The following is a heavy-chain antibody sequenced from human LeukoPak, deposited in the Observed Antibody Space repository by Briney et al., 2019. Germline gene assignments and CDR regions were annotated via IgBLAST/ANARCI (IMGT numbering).Heavy chain of an antibody. D-gene: IGHD3-9*01. CDR3: AKIRSLTGYFPPNWFDP. Sequence: GGSLRLSCAASGFTFSSYSMNWVRQAPGKGLEWVSAISGSGGSTYYADSVKGRFTISRDNSKNTLYLQMNSLRAEDTAVYYCAKIRSLTGYFPPNWFDPWGQGALVTVSS. CDR2: ISGSGGST. CDR1: GFTFSSYS. J-gene: IGHJ5*02. V-gene: IGHV3-23*01.